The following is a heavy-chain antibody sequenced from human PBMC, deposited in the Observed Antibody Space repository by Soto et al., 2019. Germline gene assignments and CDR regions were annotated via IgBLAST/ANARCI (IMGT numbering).Heavy chain of an antibody. V-gene: IGHV4-30-2*01. CDR1: GGSISSGGYS. J-gene: IGHJ5*02. Sequence: SETLSLTCAVSGGSISSGGYSWSWIRQPPGKGLEWIGYIYHSGSTYYNPSLKSRVTISVDRSKNQFSLKLSSVTAADTAVYYCARIAYGSGSYYNVLSWFDPWGQGTLVTVSS. D-gene: IGHD3-10*01. CDR2: IYHSGST. CDR3: ARIAYGSGSYYNVLSWFDP.